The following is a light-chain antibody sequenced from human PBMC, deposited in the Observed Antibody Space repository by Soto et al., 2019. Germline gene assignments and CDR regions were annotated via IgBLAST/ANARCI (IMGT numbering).Light chain of an antibody. J-gene: IGLJ1*01. CDR1: SSNIGAGYD. CDR2: GNI. Sequence: QSVLTQPPSVSGAPGQRVTISCTGSSSNIGAGYDVHWYQQRPGTAPKLLIFGNINRPSGVPDRFSGSKSGTSASLAITGLQAEDEGDYYCQSYDSTLSARYVVGTGPKVTV. CDR3: QSYDSTLSARYV. V-gene: IGLV1-40*01.